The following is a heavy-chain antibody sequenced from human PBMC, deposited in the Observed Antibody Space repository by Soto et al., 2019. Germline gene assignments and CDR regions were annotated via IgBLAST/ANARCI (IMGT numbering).Heavy chain of an antibody. J-gene: IGHJ4*02. V-gene: IGHV3-7*01. D-gene: IGHD6-6*01. CDR3: ARGRLSSRTGSYFDA. Sequence: DVQLVESGGGFIQPGGSLRLSCAASEITFTSYGMSWVRQGPGTGLQWVATINHAGSDKNYVDSVKGRFTISRDNAQNSLYTKTKSLRPENTAVCYSARGRLSSRTGSYFDAWGQGTLAPVPP. CDR2: INHAGSDK. CDR1: EITFTSYG.